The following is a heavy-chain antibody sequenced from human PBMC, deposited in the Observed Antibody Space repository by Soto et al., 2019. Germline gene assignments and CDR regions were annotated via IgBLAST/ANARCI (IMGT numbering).Heavy chain of an antibody. V-gene: IGHV1-69*13. CDR2: IIPIFGTA. J-gene: IGHJ6*02. CDR1: GGTFSSYA. Sequence: ASVKVSFKASGGTFSSYAISWVRQAPGQGLEWMGGIIPIFGTANYAQKFQGRVTITADESTSTAYMELSSLRSEDTAVYYCARDHGYSSSPDPFYYGMDVWGQGTTVTVSS. CDR3: ARDHGYSSSPDPFYYGMDV. D-gene: IGHD6-6*01.